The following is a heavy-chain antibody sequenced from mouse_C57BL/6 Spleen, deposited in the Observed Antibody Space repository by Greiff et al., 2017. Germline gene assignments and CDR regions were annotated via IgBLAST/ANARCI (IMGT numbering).Heavy chain of an antibody. D-gene: IGHD2-12*01. CDR1: GFNIKDYY. V-gene: IGHV14-2*01. CDR3: ASSDYSSWFAY. Sequence: EVQRVESGAELVKPGASVKLSCTASGFNIKDYYMHWVKQRTEQGLEWIGRIDPEDGETKYAPKFQGKATITADTSSTTAYLQLSGLTSEDTAVYYCASSDYSSWFAYWGQGTLVTVSA. J-gene: IGHJ3*01. CDR2: IDPEDGET.